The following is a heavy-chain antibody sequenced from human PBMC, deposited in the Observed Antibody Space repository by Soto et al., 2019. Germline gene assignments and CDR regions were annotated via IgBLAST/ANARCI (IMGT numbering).Heavy chain of an antibody. CDR2: IWYDGSNK. CDR3: ARATLYCTNGVCYDYYYYGMDV. CDR1: GFTFSSYG. Sequence: GGSLRLSCAASGFTFSSYGMHWVRQAPGKGLEWVAVIWYDGSNKYYADSVKGRFTISRDNSKNTLYLQMNSLRAEDTAVYYCARATLYCTNGVCYDYYYYGMDVWGQGTTVTVSS. V-gene: IGHV3-33*01. J-gene: IGHJ6*02. D-gene: IGHD2-8*01.